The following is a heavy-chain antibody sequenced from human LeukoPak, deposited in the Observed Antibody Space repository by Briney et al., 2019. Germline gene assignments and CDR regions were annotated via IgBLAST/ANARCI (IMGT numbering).Heavy chain of an antibody. V-gene: IGHV3-23*01. Sequence: GGSLRLSCAASGFTFTNYAMSWVRQAPVKGLEWVSGISGSGGSTYHADSVKGRVTISRDNSKNTLYLHMESLRAEDTAVYYCAKAGDFQVLFDAFDIWGQGTMVTVSS. D-gene: IGHD3-10*01. J-gene: IGHJ3*02. CDR1: GFTFTNYA. CDR3: AKAGDFQVLFDAFDI. CDR2: ISGSGGST.